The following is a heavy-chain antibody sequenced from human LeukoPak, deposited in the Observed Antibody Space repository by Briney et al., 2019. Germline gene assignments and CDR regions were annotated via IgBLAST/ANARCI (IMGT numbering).Heavy chain of an antibody. V-gene: IGHV4-39*01. J-gene: IGHJ4*02. CDR1: GASISSNNYN. CDR2: IHFSGTT. CDR3: ARLPTRKVATQYFFDY. Sequence: PSETLSLTCAVSGASISSNNYNWGWVRQSPGRGLEWIGSIHFSGTTNYNPSLKSRISISVDLSKNQFSLSLYAVTAADTAMYYCARLPTRKVATQYFFDYWGQGALVTVSS.